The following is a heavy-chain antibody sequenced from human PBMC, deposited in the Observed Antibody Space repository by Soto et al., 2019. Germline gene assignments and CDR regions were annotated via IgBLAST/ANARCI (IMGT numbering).Heavy chain of an antibody. CDR3: VGIAAAGVAGDY. D-gene: IGHD6-13*01. Sequence: EVQLLESGGGLVQPGGSLRLSCAASGFTFSSYAMSWVRQAPGKGLEWVSAISGSGGSTYYADSVKGRFTISRDNSKNTLYLQMNSLRAEDTAVYYCVGIAAAGVAGDYWSQGTLVTVSS. CDR2: ISGSGGST. J-gene: IGHJ4*02. V-gene: IGHV3-23*01. CDR1: GFTFSSYA.